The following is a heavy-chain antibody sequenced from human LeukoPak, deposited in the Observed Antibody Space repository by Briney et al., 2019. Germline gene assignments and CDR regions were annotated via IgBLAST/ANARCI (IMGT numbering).Heavy chain of an antibody. Sequence: GGSLRLSCAASGFTFDDYAMHWVRQAPGKGLEWVSGISWKSDSIGYADSVKGRFTISRDNAKNSLYLQMNSLRAEDTAVYYCARGGYGAPDYWGQGTLVTVSS. D-gene: IGHD5-12*01. CDR2: ISWKSDSI. V-gene: IGHV3-9*01. CDR3: ARGGYGAPDY. J-gene: IGHJ4*02. CDR1: GFTFDDYA.